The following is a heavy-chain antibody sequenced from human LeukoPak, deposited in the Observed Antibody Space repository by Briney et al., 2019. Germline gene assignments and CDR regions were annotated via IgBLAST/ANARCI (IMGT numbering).Heavy chain of an antibody. CDR1: GGSISSSSCY. J-gene: IGHJ4*02. D-gene: IGHD3-10*01. Sequence: PSETLSLTCTVSGGSISSSSCYWGWIRQPPGKGLEWIGSIYYSGSTYYNPSLKSRVTISVDTSKNQFSLKLSSVTAADTAVYYCARGGLWFGELYPFDYWGQGTLVTVSS. V-gene: IGHV4-39*07. CDR3: ARGGLWFGELYPFDY. CDR2: IYYSGST.